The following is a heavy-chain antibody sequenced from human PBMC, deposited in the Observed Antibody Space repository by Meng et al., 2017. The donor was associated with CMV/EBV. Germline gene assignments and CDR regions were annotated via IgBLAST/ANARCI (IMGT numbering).Heavy chain of an antibody. CDR2: ISWNSGSI. CDR1: GFTFGDYA. Sequence: SLKISCAASGFTFGDYAMHWVRQAPGKGLEWVSGISWNSGSIGYADSVKGRFTISRDNAKNSLYLQMNSLRAEDTALYYCAKDMSSGGDHEGVDYWGQGTLVTVSS. CDR3: AKDMSSGGDHEGVDY. D-gene: IGHD2-21*02. J-gene: IGHJ4*02. V-gene: IGHV3-9*01.